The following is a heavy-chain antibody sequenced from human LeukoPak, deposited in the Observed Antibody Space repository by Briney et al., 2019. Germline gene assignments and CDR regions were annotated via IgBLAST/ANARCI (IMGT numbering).Heavy chain of an antibody. CDR1: GFTFSSYG. V-gene: IGHV3-30*02. CDR2: IRYDGSNK. Sequence: GGSLRLSCAASGFTFSSYGMHWVRQAPGKGLEWVAFIRYDGSNKYYADSVKGRFTISRDNSKNTLYLQMNSLRAEDTAVYYCAKDRYQLYYYYYYMDVWGKGTTVTVSS. J-gene: IGHJ6*03. CDR3: AKDRYQLYYYYYYMDV. D-gene: IGHD2-2*01.